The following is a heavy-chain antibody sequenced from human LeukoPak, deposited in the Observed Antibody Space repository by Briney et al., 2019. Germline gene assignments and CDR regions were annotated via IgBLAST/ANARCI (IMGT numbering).Heavy chain of an antibody. V-gene: IGHV4-39*07. D-gene: IGHD5-12*01. J-gene: IGHJ4*02. CDR1: GGPINSNNYY. CDR2: IYYSGST. Sequence: PSETLSPTCTVSGGPINSNNYYWGWIRQPPGKGLECIGSIYYSGSTYYNPSLKSRVTISVDTSKNQFSLKLSSVTAADTAVYYCAIGSQSMATTFDYWGQGTLVTVSS. CDR3: AIGSQSMATTFDY.